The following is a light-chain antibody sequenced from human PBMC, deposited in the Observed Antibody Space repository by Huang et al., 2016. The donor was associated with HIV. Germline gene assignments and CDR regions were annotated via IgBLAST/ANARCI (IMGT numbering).Light chain of an antibody. CDR3: QLRSTWPGDT. Sequence: EIVLTPSPPTLSLSPGERAPLSSRASQSVSSYLAWYQQKPGQAPRLLIYDASNRATVIPAKFSGSGSGTDFTLTISSLEPEDFAVYYCQLRSTWPGDTFGGGTKVEIK. CDR2: DAS. CDR1: QSVSSY. J-gene: IGKJ4*01. V-gene: IGKV3-11*01.